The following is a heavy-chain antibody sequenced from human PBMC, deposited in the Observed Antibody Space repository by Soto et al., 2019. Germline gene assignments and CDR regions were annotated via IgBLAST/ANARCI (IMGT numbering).Heavy chain of an antibody. CDR1: GYTFTSYA. CDR2: INAGNGNT. D-gene: IGHD6-19*01. CDR3: ARDSSGWYYFDY. Sequence: ASVKVSCKASGYTFTSYAMHWVRQAPGQRLEWMGWINAGNGNTKYSQKFQGRVTITRDTSASTAYMELSSLRSEDTAVYYCARDSSGWYYFDYWGQGTLVTVSS. V-gene: IGHV1-3*01. J-gene: IGHJ4*02.